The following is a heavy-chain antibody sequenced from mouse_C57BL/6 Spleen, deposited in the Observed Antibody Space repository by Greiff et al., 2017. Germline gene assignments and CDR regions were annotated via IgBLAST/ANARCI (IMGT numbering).Heavy chain of an antibody. V-gene: IGHV1-52*01. CDR3: ARSGSNYQEYFDV. J-gene: IGHJ1*03. CDR1: GYTFTSYW. Sequence: VQLQQPGAELVRPGSSVKLSCTASGYTFTSYWMHWVKQRPIQGLEWIGNIDPSDSETHYNQKFKDKATLTVDKSSSTAYMQLSSLTSEDSAVYYCARSGSNYQEYFDVRGTGTTVTVSS. D-gene: IGHD1-1*01. CDR2: IDPSDSET.